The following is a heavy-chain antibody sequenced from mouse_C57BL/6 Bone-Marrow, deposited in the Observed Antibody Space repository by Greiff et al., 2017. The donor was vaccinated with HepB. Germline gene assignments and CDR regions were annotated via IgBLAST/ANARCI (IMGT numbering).Heavy chain of an antibody. V-gene: IGHV1-85*01. Sequence: VKLMESGPELVKPGASVKLSCKASGYTFTSYDINWVKQRPGQGLEWIGWIYPRDGSTKYNEKLKGRATLTVDTSSSTAYMELHSLTSEDSAVYFCARKGTGPWFAYWGQGTLVTVSA. CDR1: GYTFTSYD. CDR2: IYPRDGST. CDR3: ARKGTGPWFAY. J-gene: IGHJ3*01. D-gene: IGHD4-1*01.